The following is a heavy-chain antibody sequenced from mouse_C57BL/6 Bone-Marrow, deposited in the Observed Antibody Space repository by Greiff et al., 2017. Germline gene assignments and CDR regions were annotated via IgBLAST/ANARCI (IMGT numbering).Heavy chain of an antibody. J-gene: IGHJ2*01. CDR3: TRERRLPHYCDY. CDR2: IDPETGGT. D-gene: IGHD5-5*01. CDR1: GYTFTDYE. V-gene: IGHV1-15*01. Sequence: QVQLKQSGAELVRPGASVTLSCKASGYTFTDYEMHWVKQTPVHGLEWIGAIDPETGGTAYNQKFKGKAILTADKSSSTAYMELRSLTSEDSAVYYCTRERRLPHYCDYWGQGTTLTGSS.